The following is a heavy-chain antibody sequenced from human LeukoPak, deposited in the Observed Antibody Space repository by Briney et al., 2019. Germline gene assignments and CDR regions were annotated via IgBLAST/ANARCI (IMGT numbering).Heavy chain of an antibody. CDR2: IYTSGNT. D-gene: IGHD1-14*01. Sequence: PSETLSLTCTVSGGSISSYYWSWIRQPAGKGLEWIGRIYTSGNTNYNPSLKSRVTMSVDTSKNQFSLKLSSVTAADTAVYYCARGVTRTSIPNWFDPWGQGTLVTVSS. J-gene: IGHJ5*02. CDR1: GGSISSYY. CDR3: ARGVTRTSIPNWFDP. V-gene: IGHV4-4*07.